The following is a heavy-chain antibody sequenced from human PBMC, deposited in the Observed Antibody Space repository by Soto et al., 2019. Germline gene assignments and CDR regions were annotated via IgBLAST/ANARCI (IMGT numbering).Heavy chain of an antibody. V-gene: IGHV1-8*01. J-gene: IGHJ4*02. CDR1: GYSFTSLD. CDR2: MQPSTGRT. CDR3: ARGVSAGVDY. Sequence: QVQLVQSGAEVREPGASVKVSCKASGYSFTSLDINWVRQTAGQGLEWMGRMQPSTGRTGYAQKFQGRVTMTRDPSINTAYMELTTLTSDDTAFYYCARGVSAGVDYWGQGTLVTVSS. D-gene: IGHD1-26*01.